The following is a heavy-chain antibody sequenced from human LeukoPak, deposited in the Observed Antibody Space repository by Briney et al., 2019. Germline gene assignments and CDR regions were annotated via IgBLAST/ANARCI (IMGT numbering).Heavy chain of an antibody. CDR3: ARRITGTTSDSFDY. CDR2: ISYSGGT. Sequence: ASETLSLTCTVSGGSISSSSYYWGWLRQPPGKGLEWIGSISYSGGTYYNPSLKSRVTISVDTSKNQFSLMLSSVTAADTAVYYCARRITGTTSDSFDYWGQGTLVTVSS. V-gene: IGHV4-39*01. J-gene: IGHJ4*02. D-gene: IGHD1-20*01. CDR1: GGSISSSSYY.